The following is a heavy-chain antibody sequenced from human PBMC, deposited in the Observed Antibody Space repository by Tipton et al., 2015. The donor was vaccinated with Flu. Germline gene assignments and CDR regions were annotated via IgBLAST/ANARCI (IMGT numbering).Heavy chain of an antibody. D-gene: IGHD3-9*01. CDR3: AKKFVLRYFDWLSLGYYYYGMDV. J-gene: IGHJ6*02. V-gene: IGHV3-23*01. CDR1: GFTFSSYA. CDR2: ISGSGGST. Sequence: SLRLSCAASGFTFSSYAMSWVRQAPGKGLEWVSAISGSGGSTYYADSVKGRFTISRDNSKNTLYLQMNSLRAEDTAVYYCAKKFVLRYFDWLSLGYYYYGMDVWGQGTTVTVSS.